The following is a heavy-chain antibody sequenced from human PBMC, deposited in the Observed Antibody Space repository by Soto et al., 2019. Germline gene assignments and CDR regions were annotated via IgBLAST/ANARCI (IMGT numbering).Heavy chain of an antibody. J-gene: IGHJ3*02. CDR1: GGSMNSHDYY. Sequence: QQQLQESGPGLVKPSRTLSLTCTVSGGSMNSHDYYWSWIRQPPGKGLEWIGYIHNSGSTYYNPSLKSRLTISSDMSKNQFSLRLNSVTAADTALYFCARGEVRGPFDIWGQGTKVNVSS. D-gene: IGHD3-10*01. CDR2: IHNSGST. CDR3: ARGEVRGPFDI. V-gene: IGHV4-30-4*01.